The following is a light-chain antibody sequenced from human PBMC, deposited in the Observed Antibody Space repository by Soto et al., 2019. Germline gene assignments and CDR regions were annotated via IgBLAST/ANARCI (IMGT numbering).Light chain of an antibody. CDR3: QQYGTSAYT. V-gene: IGKV3-20*01. CDR1: QTVSSSY. Sequence: EIVLTQSPGTLSLSPGQTATLSCRASQTVSSSYLAGYQQRPGQAPRLLIYGASSRATGIPDRFSGSGSGTEFTLSISRLEPEEFAVYYCQQYGTSAYTYGRGTKREI. J-gene: IGKJ2*01. CDR2: GAS.